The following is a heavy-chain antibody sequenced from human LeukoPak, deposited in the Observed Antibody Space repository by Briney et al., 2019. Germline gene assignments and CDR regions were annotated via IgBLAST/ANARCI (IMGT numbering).Heavy chain of an antibody. CDR3: AKDLGRYFDWLLFDY. D-gene: IGHD3-9*01. CDR2: ISGSGGST. J-gene: IGHJ4*02. CDR1: GFTFSSYA. V-gene: IGHV3-23*01. Sequence: GGSLRLSCAASGFTFSSYAMSWVRQAPGKGLEWVSAISGSGGSTYYADSVKGRFTISRDISKNTLYLQMNSLRAEDTAVYYCAKDLGRYFDWLLFDYWGQGTLVTVSS.